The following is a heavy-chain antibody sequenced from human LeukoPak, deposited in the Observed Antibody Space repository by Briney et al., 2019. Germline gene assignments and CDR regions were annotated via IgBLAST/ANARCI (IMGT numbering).Heavy chain of an antibody. CDR2: INPNSGGT. Sequence: ASVKVSCKASGYTFTGYYMHWVRQAPGRGLEWMGWINPNSGGTNYAQKFQGRVTMTRDTSISTAYMELSRLRSDDTAVYYCARAATMVRGVIITPVGYWGQGTLVTVSS. D-gene: IGHD3-10*01. J-gene: IGHJ4*02. CDR1: GYTFTGYY. V-gene: IGHV1-2*02. CDR3: ARAATMVRGVIITPVGY.